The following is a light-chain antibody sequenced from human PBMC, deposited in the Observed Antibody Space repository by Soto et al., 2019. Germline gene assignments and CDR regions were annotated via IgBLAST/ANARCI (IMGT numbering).Light chain of an antibody. V-gene: IGKV1-5*03. CDR2: KAS. J-gene: IGKJ2*01. Sequence: DIQRTQSPSTLSAYVGDRVTITCRASQSISSWLAWYQQKPGKAPKLLIYKASSLESGVPSRFSGSGSGTELTLPISSLEPDDFATYYCQQYNSYSYTFGQGTKLEIK. CDR1: QSISSW. CDR3: QQYNSYSYT.